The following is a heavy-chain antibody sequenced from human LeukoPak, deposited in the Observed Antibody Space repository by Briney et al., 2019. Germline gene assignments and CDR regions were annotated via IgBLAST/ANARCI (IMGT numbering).Heavy chain of an antibody. Sequence: ASVKVSCKASGYTFTSYYMHWVRQAPGQGLEWMGIINPSGGSTSYAQKFQGRVTMTRDTSTSTVYMELSSLRSEDTAVYYCARDCTNGVCYIGSYGMDVWGQGPRSPSP. V-gene: IGHV1-46*01. CDR2: INPSGGST. D-gene: IGHD2-8*01. CDR1: GYTFTSYY. CDR3: ARDCTNGVCYIGSYGMDV. J-gene: IGHJ6*02.